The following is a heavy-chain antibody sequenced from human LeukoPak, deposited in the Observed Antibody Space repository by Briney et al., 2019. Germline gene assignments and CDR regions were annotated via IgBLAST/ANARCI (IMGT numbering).Heavy chain of an antibody. CDR1: GGSISSYY. Sequence: PSETLSLTCTVSGGSISSYYWSWIRQPAGKGLEWIGRIYTSGSTNYNPSLKSRVTMSVDTSKNQFSLKLSSVTAADTAVYYCARDGVGGIVVVPAATGGAYNWFDPWGQGTLVTVSS. J-gene: IGHJ5*02. V-gene: IGHV4-4*07. CDR3: ARDGVGGIVVVPAATGGAYNWFDP. D-gene: IGHD2-2*01. CDR2: IYTSGST.